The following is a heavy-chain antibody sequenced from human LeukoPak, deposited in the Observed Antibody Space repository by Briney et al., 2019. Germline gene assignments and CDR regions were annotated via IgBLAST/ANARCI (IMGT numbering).Heavy chain of an antibody. J-gene: IGHJ4*02. CDR2: IWYDGSNK. Sequence: GRSLRLSCAASGFTFSSYSMHWVRQAPGKGLEWVAVIWYDGSNKYYADSVKGRFTISRDNSKNTLYLQMNSLRAEDTAVYYCARDWELGYFDYWGQGTLVTVSS. CDR1: GFTFSSYS. V-gene: IGHV3-33*08. CDR3: ARDWELGYFDY. D-gene: IGHD1-26*01.